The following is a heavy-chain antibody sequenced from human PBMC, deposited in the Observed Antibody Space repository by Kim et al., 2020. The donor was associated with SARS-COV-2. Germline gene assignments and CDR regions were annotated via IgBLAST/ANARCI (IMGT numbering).Heavy chain of an antibody. CDR2: IYYSGST. Sequence: SETLSLTCTVSGGSISSGDYYWSWIRQPPGKGLEWIGYIYYSGSTYYNPSLKSRVTISVDTSKNQFSLKLSSVTAADTAVYYCARAHREHDYIGYYFDYWGQGTLVTVSS. CDR1: GGSISSGDYY. J-gene: IGHJ4*02. CDR3: ARAHREHDYIGYYFDY. D-gene: IGHD4-4*01. V-gene: IGHV4-30-4*01.